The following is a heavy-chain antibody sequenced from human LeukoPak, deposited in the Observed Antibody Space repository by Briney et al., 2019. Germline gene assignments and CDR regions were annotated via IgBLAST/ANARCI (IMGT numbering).Heavy chain of an antibody. Sequence: GGSLRLSCAASGFTFSSYAMSWVRQAPGKGLEWVSVIYSGGSTYYADSVKGRFTISRDNSKNTLYLQMNSLRAEDTAVYYCARDYSYGTADAFDIWGQGTMVTVSS. J-gene: IGHJ3*02. CDR2: IYSGGST. V-gene: IGHV3-66*01. CDR3: ARDYSYGTADAFDI. CDR1: GFTFSSYA. D-gene: IGHD5-18*01.